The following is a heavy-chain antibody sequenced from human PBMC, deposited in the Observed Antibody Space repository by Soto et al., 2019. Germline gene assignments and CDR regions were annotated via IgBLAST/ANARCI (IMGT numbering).Heavy chain of an antibody. CDR1: GYTLMELS. J-gene: IGHJ4*02. V-gene: IGHV1-24*01. CDR2: FDPEGGEI. Sequence: ASVKVSCKVSGYTLMELSIHWVRQAPGGGLEWMGGFDPEGGEIIYAQKLQGRVTMTEDTSTDTVYLELSSLRSEDTAVSYCTTSRDGTIFGLPTAHWGQGTLVTVSS. D-gene: IGHD3-3*01. CDR3: TTSRDGTIFGLPTAH.